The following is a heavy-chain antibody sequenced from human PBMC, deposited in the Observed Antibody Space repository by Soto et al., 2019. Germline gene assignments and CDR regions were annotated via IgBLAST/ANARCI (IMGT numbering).Heavy chain of an antibody. CDR2: IYYSGST. Sequence: SETLSLTCTVSGGSISNYYWSWIRQPPGKGLEWIGHIYYSGSTKYNPSLKSRVTISVDTSKSQVSLRLSSVTAADTAVYYCARDYYYDSRGYPGAYYYGMDVWGPGTTVTVSS. J-gene: IGHJ6*02. CDR3: ARDYYYDSRGYPGAYYYGMDV. V-gene: IGHV4-59*01. CDR1: GGSISNYY. D-gene: IGHD3-22*01.